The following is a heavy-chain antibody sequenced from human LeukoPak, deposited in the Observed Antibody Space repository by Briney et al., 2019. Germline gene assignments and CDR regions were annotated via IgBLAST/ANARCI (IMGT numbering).Heavy chain of an antibody. CDR2: ISAYNGNT. J-gene: IGHJ4*02. Sequence: ASVKVSCKASGYTFTSYGISWVRQAPGQGLEWMGWISAYNGNTNYAQKLQGRVTMTTDTSTSTAYMELRSLRSDDTAVYYCARLANMITFGGVLPDDHWGQGTLVTVSS. D-gene: IGHD3-16*01. CDR1: GYTFTSYG. CDR3: ARLANMITFGGVLPDDH. V-gene: IGHV1-18*01.